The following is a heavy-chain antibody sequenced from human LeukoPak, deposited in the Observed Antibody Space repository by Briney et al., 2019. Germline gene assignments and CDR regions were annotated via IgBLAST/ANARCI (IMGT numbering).Heavy chain of an antibody. CDR3: ARVISRRIAAAGSHPTGP. D-gene: IGHD6-13*01. CDR1: GYTFTGYY. J-gene: IGHJ5*02. Sequence: ASVKVSCKASGYTFTGYYMHWVRQAPGQGLEWMGWINPNSGGTNYAQKFQGRVTMTRDTSISTAYMELSRLRSDDTAVYYCARVISRRIAAAGSHPTGPWGQGTLVTVSS. CDR2: INPNSGGT. V-gene: IGHV1-2*02.